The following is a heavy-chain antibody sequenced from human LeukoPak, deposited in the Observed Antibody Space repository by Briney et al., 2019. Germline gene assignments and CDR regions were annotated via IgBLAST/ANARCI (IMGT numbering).Heavy chain of an antibody. J-gene: IGHJ4*02. CDR2: IKEDGGDK. Sequence: GGSLRLSCAASGFTFSSYWMSWVRQAPGKGLEWLANIKEDGGDKYYVDSVKGRFTISRDNAKNSLYLQMNNLRVEDTAVYYCARAGYTSGYDYRGQGTLVTVSS. CDR1: GFTFSSYW. D-gene: IGHD6-19*01. V-gene: IGHV3-7*01. CDR3: ARAGYTSGYDY.